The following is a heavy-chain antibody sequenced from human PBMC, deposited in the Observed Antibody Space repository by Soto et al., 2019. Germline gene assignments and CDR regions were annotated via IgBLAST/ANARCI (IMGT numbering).Heavy chain of an antibody. V-gene: IGHV5-51*01. D-gene: IGHD3-9*01. Sequence: VQLVQSGAEVKKPGESLKISCQGSGYNFAGYWIAWVRQMPGKGLEWMGIIYPDNSDTRYSRSFQGQVTISADKSISTAYLQWSSLKASDTAVYYCARPGATADTLPLSWFDPWGQGSLVTVSS. J-gene: IGHJ5*02. CDR3: ARPGATADTLPLSWFDP. CDR1: GYNFAGYW. CDR2: IYPDNSDT.